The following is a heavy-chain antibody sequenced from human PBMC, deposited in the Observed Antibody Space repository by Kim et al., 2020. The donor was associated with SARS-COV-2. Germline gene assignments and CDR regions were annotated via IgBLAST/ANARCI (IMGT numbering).Heavy chain of an antibody. CDR3: ARGPRHKGIAAAGTFGY. J-gene: IGHJ4*02. D-gene: IGHD6-13*01. CDR1: GYTFTGYY. V-gene: IGHV1-2*02. CDR2: INPNSGGT. Sequence: ASVKVSCKASGYTFTGYYMHWVRQAPGQGLEWMGWINPNSGGTNYAQKFQGRVTMTRDTSISTAYMELSRLRSDDTAVYYCARGPRHKGIAAAGTFGYWGQGTLVTVSS.